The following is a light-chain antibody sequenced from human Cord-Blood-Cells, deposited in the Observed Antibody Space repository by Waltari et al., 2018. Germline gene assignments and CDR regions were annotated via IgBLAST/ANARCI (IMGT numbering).Light chain of an antibody. CDR3: CSYAGSSTVV. J-gene: IGLJ2*01. V-gene: IGLV2-23*01. CDR1: SSHVGSHNV. Sequence: QSALTQPPSVSASPGQSITISCTGTSSHVGSHNVVSWYQQHPGKAPKLMIYEGSKRPSGVSNRFSGSKSGNTASLTISGLQAEDEADYYCCSYAGSSTVVFGGGTKLTVL. CDR2: EGS.